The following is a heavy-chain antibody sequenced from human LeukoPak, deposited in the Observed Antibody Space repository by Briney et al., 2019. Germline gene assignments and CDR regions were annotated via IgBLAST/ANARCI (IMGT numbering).Heavy chain of an antibody. D-gene: IGHD6-19*01. CDR3: ARDQNVAVAGTLSDY. V-gene: IGHV3-30-3*01. CDR2: ISYDGSNK. Sequence: GGSLRLSCAASGFTLSSYAMHWVRQAPGKGLEWVAVISYDGSNKYYADSVKGRFTISRDNSKNTLYLQMNSLRAEDTAVYYCARDQNVAVAGTLSDYWGQGTLVTVSS. J-gene: IGHJ4*02. CDR1: GFTLSSYA.